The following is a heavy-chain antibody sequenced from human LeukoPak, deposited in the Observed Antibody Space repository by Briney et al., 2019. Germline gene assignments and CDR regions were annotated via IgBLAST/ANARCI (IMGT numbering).Heavy chain of an antibody. J-gene: IGHJ5*02. CDR2: ISSSSYI. CDR1: GFTFSSYS. Sequence: GGSLRLSCAASGFTFSSYSMNWVRQAPGKGLEWVSSISSSSYIYYADSVKGRFTISRDNAKNSLYLQMNSLRAEDTAVYYCARTYTIFSAFDPWGQGTLVTVSS. V-gene: IGHV3-21*01. D-gene: IGHD3-3*01. CDR3: ARTYTIFSAFDP.